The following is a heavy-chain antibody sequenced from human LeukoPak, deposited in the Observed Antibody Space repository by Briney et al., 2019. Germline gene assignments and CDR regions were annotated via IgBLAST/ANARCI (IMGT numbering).Heavy chain of an antibody. Sequence: ASVKVSCKASGYTFTGYYMHWVRLAPGQGLEWMGWINPNSGGTNYAQKFQGRVTMTRDTSISTACMELSRLRSDDTAVYYCARGGRYYDSSGYLDYWGQGTLVTVSS. D-gene: IGHD3-22*01. J-gene: IGHJ4*02. CDR2: INPNSGGT. CDR3: ARGGRYYDSSGYLDY. V-gene: IGHV1-2*02. CDR1: GYTFTGYY.